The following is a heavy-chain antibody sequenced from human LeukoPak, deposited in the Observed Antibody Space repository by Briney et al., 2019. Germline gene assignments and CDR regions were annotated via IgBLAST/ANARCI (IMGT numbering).Heavy chain of an antibody. D-gene: IGHD3-22*01. CDR2: IYSDGTT. V-gene: IGHV3-53*01. J-gene: IGHJ4*02. Sequence: PGGSLRLSCATSGFTFSNYEMSWVRQTPGKGLEWVSVIYSDGTTYYADSVKGRFTISRDNSKNTLYLQMNSLRAEDTAVYYCARVRFSSGSYFDNWGQGTLVTVSS. CDR1: GFTFSNYE. CDR3: ARVRFSSGSYFDN.